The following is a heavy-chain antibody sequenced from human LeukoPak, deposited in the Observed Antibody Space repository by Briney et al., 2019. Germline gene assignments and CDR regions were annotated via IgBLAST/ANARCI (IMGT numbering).Heavy chain of an antibody. D-gene: IGHD5-24*01. Sequence: GGSLRLSCAASGFTFSSYAMHWVRQAPGKGLEWVAVISYDGSNKYYADSVKGRFTISRDNSKNTLYLQTNSLRAEDTAVYYCAKGAPMASVEMATILGVYFDYWGQGTLVTVSS. CDR2: ISYDGSNK. V-gene: IGHV3-30-3*01. J-gene: IGHJ4*02. CDR1: GFTFSSYA. CDR3: AKGAPMASVEMATILGVYFDY.